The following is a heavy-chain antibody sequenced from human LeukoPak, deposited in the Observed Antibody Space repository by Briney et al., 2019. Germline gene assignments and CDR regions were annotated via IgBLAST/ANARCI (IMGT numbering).Heavy chain of an antibody. V-gene: IGHV4-30-4*01. CDR3: ASVRHDYGDYTVDY. J-gene: IGHJ4*02. D-gene: IGHD4-17*01. Sequence: SQTLSLTCTVSGGSISSGDYYWSWIRQPPGKGLEWIGYIYYSGSTYYNPSLKSRVTISVDTSKNQFSLKLSSVTAADTAVYYCASVRHDYGDYTVDYWGQGTLVTVSS. CDR1: GGSISSGDYY. CDR2: IYYSGST.